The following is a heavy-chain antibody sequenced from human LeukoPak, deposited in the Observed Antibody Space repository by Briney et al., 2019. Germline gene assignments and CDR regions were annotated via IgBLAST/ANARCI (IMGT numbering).Heavy chain of an antibody. D-gene: IGHD1-26*01. CDR3: ARPGRVVGATKGAFDI. Sequence: GESLKISYKGSGYSFTSYWIGWVRQMPGKGLEWMGIIYPGDSDTRYSPSFQGQVTISADKSISTAYLQWSSLKASDTAMYYCARPGRVVGATKGAFDIWGQGTMVTVSS. CDR2: IYPGDSDT. CDR1: GYSFTSYW. J-gene: IGHJ3*02. V-gene: IGHV5-51*01.